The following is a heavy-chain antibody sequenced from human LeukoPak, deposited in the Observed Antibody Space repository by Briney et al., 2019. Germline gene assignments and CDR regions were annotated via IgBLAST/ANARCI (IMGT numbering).Heavy chain of an antibody. CDR3: SGYNWFDP. V-gene: IGHV3-30*03. D-gene: IGHD3-22*01. J-gene: IGHJ5*02. Sequence: TGGSLRLSCAASGFIFSRYGMHWVRQAPGKGLEWVAVISHDGGDKYYADSVKGRFTISRDNSKSTLYLQMNSLRAEDTAVYYCSGYNWFDPWGQGTLVTVSS. CDR1: GFIFSRYG. CDR2: ISHDGGDK.